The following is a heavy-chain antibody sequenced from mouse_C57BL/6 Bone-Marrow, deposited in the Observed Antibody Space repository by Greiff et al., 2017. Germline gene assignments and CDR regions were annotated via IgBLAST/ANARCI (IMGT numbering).Heavy chain of an antibody. J-gene: IGHJ4*01. CDR2: IYPGNSDT. V-gene: IGHV1-5*01. CDR1: GYTFTSYW. Sequence: EVQLQQSGTVLARPGASVKMSCKTSGYTFTSYWMHWVKQRSGQGLEWIGAIYPGNSDTSYNQKFKGKAKLTAVTSASTAYMELSSLTNEDSAVYYCTREAVYYYAMDYWGQGTSVTVSS. CDR3: TREAVYYYAMDY.